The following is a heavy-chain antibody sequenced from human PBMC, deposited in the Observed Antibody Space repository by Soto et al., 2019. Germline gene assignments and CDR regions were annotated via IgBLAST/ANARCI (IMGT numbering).Heavy chain of an antibody. V-gene: IGHV4-38-2*01. Sequence: SETLSLTCAVSGYSISSGYYWGWIRQPPGKGLEWIGSIYHSGSTYYNPSLKSRVTISVDTSKNQFSLKLSSVTAADTAVYYCARSYTYDYSVFGYWGQGTLVSVSS. CDR1: GYSISSGYY. CDR2: IYHSGST. CDR3: ARSYTYDYSVFGY. J-gene: IGHJ4*02. D-gene: IGHD3-16*01.